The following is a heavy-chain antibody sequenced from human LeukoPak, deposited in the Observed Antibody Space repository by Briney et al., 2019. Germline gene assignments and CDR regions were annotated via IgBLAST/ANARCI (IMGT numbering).Heavy chain of an antibody. CDR1: GYTFTSYD. D-gene: IGHD6-6*01. J-gene: IGHJ4*02. CDR3: ASGYSSSSLFDY. V-gene: IGHV1-8*03. Sequence: ASVKVSCKASGYTFTSYDINWVRQAAGQGLGWMGWMSPNSGNTGYAQKFQGRVTITRNISISTAYMELNSLRSEDTAVYYCASGYSSSSLFDYWGQGTLVTVSS. CDR2: MSPNSGNT.